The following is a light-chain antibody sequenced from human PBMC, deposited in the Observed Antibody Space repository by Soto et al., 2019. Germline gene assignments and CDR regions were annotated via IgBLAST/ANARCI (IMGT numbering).Light chain of an antibody. CDR2: KAS. J-gene: IGKJ3*01. V-gene: IGKV1-5*03. CDR3: QQYTSSSPT. CDR1: QSISSW. Sequence: DIEMTQSPSTLSASVGDRVTITCRASQSISSWLAWYQQKPGKAPKLLIYKASSLETGIPSRFSGSGSGTEFTLPISSLQPDDFATYYCQQYTSSSPTFGPGTKVHIK.